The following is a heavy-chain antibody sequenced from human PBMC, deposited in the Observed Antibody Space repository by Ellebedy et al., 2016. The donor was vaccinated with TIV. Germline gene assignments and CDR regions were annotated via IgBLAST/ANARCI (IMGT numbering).Heavy chain of an antibody. CDR1: GGSISTYY. Sequence: MPSETLSLTCTVSGGSISTYYRSWIRQPPGKGLEWFGNIYYSWSTKYNPSLKSRVTISVATSKNQFSLKLTSVTAADTAVYYCARVSTEAAAGPSYYYYYGMDVWGQGTTVTVSS. CDR2: IYYSWST. J-gene: IGHJ6*02. D-gene: IGHD6-13*01. V-gene: IGHV4-59*01. CDR3: ARVSTEAAAGPSYYYYYGMDV.